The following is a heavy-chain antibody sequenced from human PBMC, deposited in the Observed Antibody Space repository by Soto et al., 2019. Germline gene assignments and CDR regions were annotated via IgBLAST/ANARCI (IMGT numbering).Heavy chain of an antibody. J-gene: IGHJ4*02. CDR3: ASGLNKWELATFDY. V-gene: IGHV4-38-2*01. CDR1: GYPRSSGYY. Sequence: QSRPRTGAVSGYPRSSGYYWGWIWQPPGKGLEWIGRIYHSGSTYYNPSLKSRVTISVDTSKNQFSLKLSSVTAADTAVYYCASGLNKWELATFDYWGQGTLVSVSS. CDR2: IYHSGST. D-gene: IGHD1-26*01.